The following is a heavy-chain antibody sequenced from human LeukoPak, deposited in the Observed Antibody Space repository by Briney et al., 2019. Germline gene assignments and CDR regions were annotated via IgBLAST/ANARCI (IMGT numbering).Heavy chain of an antibody. D-gene: IGHD3-22*01. CDR1: DGSISTSGYY. Sequence: SETLSLTCTVSDGSISTSGYYWGWVRQAPGKGLEWIGSLFQSGNTYYNPSLKNRVTISGDTSKNQFSLKVRSVTATDTAVYYCVSDSRGNYYTFDTWGQGTLVTVSS. J-gene: IGHJ5*02. V-gene: IGHV4-39*01. CDR2: LFQSGNT. CDR3: VSDSRGNYYTFDT.